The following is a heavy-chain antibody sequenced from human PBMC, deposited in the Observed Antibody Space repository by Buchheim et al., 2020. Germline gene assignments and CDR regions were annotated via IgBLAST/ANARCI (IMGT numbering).Heavy chain of an antibody. CDR2: IIPIFGTA. J-gene: IGHJ6*02. D-gene: IGHD5-12*01. Sequence: QVQLVQSGAEVKKPGSSVKVSCKASGGTFSSYAISWVRQAPGQGLEWMGGIIPIFGTANYAQKVQGRVTITGDKSTSTAYMELSSLRSEDTAVYYCARGPPSLIVATIIRYCGMDVWGQGTT. CDR1: GGTFSSYA. CDR3: ARGPPSLIVATIIRYCGMDV. V-gene: IGHV1-69*06.